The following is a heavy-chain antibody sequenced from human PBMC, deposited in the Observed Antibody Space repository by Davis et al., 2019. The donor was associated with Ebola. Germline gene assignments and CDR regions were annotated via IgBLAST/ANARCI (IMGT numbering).Heavy chain of an antibody. Sequence: PSETLSLTCTVSGGSISSSSYYWGWIRQPPGKGLEWIGSIYYSGSTYYNPSLKSRVTISVDTSKNQFSLKLSSVTAADTAVYYCASRPSILCTSTSCHEYNWFDPWGQGTLVTVSS. V-gene: IGHV4-39*01. J-gene: IGHJ5*02. CDR1: GGSISSSSYY. CDR3: ASRPSILCTSTSCHEYNWFDP. CDR2: IYYSGST. D-gene: IGHD2-2*01.